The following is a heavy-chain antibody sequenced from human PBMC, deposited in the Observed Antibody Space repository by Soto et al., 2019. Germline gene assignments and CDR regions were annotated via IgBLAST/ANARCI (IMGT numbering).Heavy chain of an antibody. CDR1: GFTFSSYS. CDR3: ARETDSSSPLGYYYYCYMDV. CDR2: NSSSSSYI. J-gene: IGHJ6*03. D-gene: IGHD6-6*01. V-gene: IGHV3-21*01. Sequence: GGSLRLSCAASGFTFSSYSMNWVRQAPGKGLEWVSSNSSSSSYIYYADSVKGRFTISRDNAKNSLYLQMNSLRAEDTAVYYCARETDSSSPLGYYYYCYMDVWGKGTTVTVSS.